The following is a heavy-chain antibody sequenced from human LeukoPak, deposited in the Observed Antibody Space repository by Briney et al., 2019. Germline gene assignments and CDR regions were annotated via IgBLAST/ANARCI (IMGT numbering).Heavy chain of an antibody. Sequence: PSETLSLTCTVSGGSISSGGYYWSWIRQHPGKGLEWIGYIYYSGSTYFNPSLKSRVTISVDTSKNQFSLKLSSVTAADTAVYYCARGNSYYYDSSGWIDAFDIWGQGTMVTVSS. J-gene: IGHJ3*02. V-gene: IGHV4-31*03. CDR2: IYYSGST. CDR3: ARGNSYYYDSSGWIDAFDI. CDR1: GGSISSGGYY. D-gene: IGHD3-22*01.